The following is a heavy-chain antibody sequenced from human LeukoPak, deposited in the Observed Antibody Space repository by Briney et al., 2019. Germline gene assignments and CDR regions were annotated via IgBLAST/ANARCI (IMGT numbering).Heavy chain of an antibody. V-gene: IGHV3-7*01. Sequence: PGGSLRLSCAASGFSFSNYWMTWVRQAPGKGLEWVANIKQDGSDKHYVDSVKGRFTISRDNAKNSLYLQMNSLRAEDTAVYYCASSPAVAGTRAFDYWGQGTLVTVSS. D-gene: IGHD6-19*01. CDR1: GFSFSNYW. CDR3: ASSPAVAGTRAFDY. J-gene: IGHJ4*02. CDR2: IKQDGSDK.